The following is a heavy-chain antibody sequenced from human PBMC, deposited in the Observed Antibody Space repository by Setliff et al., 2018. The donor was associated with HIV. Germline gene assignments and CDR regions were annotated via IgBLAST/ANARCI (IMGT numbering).Heavy chain of an antibody. CDR2: VIPLFGTE. CDR3: ARPAVLISTDYYYYMDV. CDR1: GGTFSSYG. J-gene: IGHJ6*02. D-gene: IGHD6-19*01. V-gene: IGHV1-69*13. Sequence: EASVKVSCKSSGGTFSSYGVTWVRQAPGQGLEWMGGVIPLFGTEKVAQKFQGRVTITADESTNTAYMELSSLRSEDTAIYYCARPAVLISTDYYYYMDVWGQGTTVTVSS.